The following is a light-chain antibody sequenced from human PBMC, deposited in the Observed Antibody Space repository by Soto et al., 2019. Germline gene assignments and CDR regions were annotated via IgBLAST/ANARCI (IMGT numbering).Light chain of an antibody. J-gene: IGLJ2*01. CDR1: SSNIGAGYD. Sequence: QSVLTQPPSVSGAPGQRVTISCTGSSSNIGAGYDVHWYQQLPGTAPKLLIFGNSNRPSGVPARFSGSRSGGTSASLAITGLQAEDEADYYCQSYDSSLLGVFGGGTKVTVL. CDR2: GNS. V-gene: IGLV1-40*01. CDR3: QSYDSSLLGV.